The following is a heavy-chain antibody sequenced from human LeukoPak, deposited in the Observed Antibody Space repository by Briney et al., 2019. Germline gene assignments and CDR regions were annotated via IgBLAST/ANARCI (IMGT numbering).Heavy chain of an antibody. CDR1: GGSISSYY. CDR3: ARGDSSGYPDY. Sequence: SETLSLTCTVSGGSISSYYWSWIRQPPGKGLEWIGYIYYSGSTNYNPSLKSRVTISVDTSKNQFSLKLGSVTAADTAVYYCARGDSSGYPDYCGQGTLVTVSS. D-gene: IGHD3-22*01. CDR2: IYYSGST. V-gene: IGHV4-59*01. J-gene: IGHJ4*02.